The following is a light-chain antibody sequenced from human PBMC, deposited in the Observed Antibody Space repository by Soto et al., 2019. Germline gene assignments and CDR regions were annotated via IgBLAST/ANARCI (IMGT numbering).Light chain of an antibody. CDR3: QSYDRSLSGYV. V-gene: IGLV1-40*01. CDR2: GNN. J-gene: IGLJ1*01. CDR1: SSNIGAGYD. Sequence: QSVLTQPPSVSGAPGQRVNISGTGSSSNIGAGYDVHWYQHLPGTAPKLLIYGNNKRPSGVPDRFSGSKSGTSASLAITGLQADDEADYYCQSYDRSLSGYVFGAGTKVTVL.